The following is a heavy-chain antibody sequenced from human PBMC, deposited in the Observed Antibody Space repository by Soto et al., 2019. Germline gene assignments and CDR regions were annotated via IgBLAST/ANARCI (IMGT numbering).Heavy chain of an antibody. Sequence: QVQLVQSGAEVKKPGTSVKVSCKVSGGTFSSYAISWVRQAPGQGLEWMGEIISIFGTAMYAQKFQGRVTIIADESASTAYMELSGLRSDDTAVYYCARGGKERFRGSGMDVWGQGNPGHRLL. V-gene: IGHV1-69*01. J-gene: IGHJ6*02. CDR1: GGTFSSYA. CDR3: ARGGKERFRGSGMDV. CDR2: IISIFGTA. D-gene: IGHD1-1*01.